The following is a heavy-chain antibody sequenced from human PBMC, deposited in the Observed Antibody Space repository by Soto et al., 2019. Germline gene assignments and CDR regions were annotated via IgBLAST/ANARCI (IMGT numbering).Heavy chain of an antibody. CDR3: AADPIYYDSSGYYFPY. Sequence: SVKVSCKASGFTFTSSVVQWVRQARGQRLEWIGWIVVGSGNTNYAQKFQERVTITRDMSTSTAYMELSSLRSEDTAVYYCAADPIYYDSSGYYFPYWGQGTLVTVSS. D-gene: IGHD3-22*01. CDR2: IVVGSGNT. CDR1: GFTFTSSV. J-gene: IGHJ4*02. V-gene: IGHV1-58*01.